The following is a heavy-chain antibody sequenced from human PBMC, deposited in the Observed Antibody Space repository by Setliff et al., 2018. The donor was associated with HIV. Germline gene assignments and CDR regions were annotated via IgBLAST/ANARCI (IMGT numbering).Heavy chain of an antibody. V-gene: IGHV4-61*02. D-gene: IGHD6-19*01. CDR2: IYTSGST. Sequence: SETLSLTCTVSGGSFSSGSYYWSWIRQSAGKGLEWIGRIYTSGSTNYNPSLKSRVTISVDTSKNQFSLKLSSVTAADTAVYYCASPASGGSSGQYHYWGQGTLVTVSS. CDR1: GGSFSSGSYY. J-gene: IGHJ4*02. CDR3: ASPASGGSSGQYHY.